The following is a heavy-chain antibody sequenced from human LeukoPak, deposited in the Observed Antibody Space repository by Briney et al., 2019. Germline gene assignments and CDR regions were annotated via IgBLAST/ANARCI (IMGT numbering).Heavy chain of an antibody. J-gene: IGHJ4*02. D-gene: IGHD6-13*01. Sequence: PGGSLRLSCAASGFTFSSCWIHWVRQAPGKGLVWVSRINGDGSSTSYAASVRGRFTISRDNAKNTLYLQMNSLRAEDTAVYYCARGSDTAAGLYWGQGTLVTVSS. V-gene: IGHV3-74*01. CDR1: GFTFSSCW. CDR2: INGDGSST. CDR3: ARGSDTAAGLY.